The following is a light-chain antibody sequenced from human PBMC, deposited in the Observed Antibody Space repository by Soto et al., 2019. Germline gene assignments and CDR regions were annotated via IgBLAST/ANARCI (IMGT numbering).Light chain of an antibody. CDR1: QGIRSW. CDR3: QQANSFPYT. J-gene: IGKJ2*01. V-gene: IGKV1-12*01. CDR2: AAS. Sequence: DIQMTQSTSSVSASVGDRVTITCRASQGIRSWLAWYQQRPGKAPKLLISAASILQSGVPSRFSGSESGTDFTLTINSLQPEDSATYYGQQANSFPYTFGQGAKLDI.